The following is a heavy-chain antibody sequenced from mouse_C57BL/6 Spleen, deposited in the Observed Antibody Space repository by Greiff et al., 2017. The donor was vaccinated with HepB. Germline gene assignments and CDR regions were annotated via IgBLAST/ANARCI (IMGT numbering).Heavy chain of an antibody. CDR2: ISDGGSYT. CDR1: GFTFSSYA. D-gene: IGHD4-1*01. V-gene: IGHV5-4*01. Sequence: EVKLVESGGGLVKPGGSLKLSCAASGFTFSSYAMSWVRQTPEKRLEWVATISDGGSYTYYPDNVKGRFTISRDNAKNNLYLQMSHLTSEDTAMYYCARDLTGSYYFDYWGQGTTLTVSS. J-gene: IGHJ2*01. CDR3: ARDLTGSYYFDY.